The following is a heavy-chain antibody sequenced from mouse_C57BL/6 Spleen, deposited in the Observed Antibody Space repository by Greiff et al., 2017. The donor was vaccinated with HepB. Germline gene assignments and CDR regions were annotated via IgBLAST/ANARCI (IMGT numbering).Heavy chain of an antibody. CDR2: IRNKANNHAT. V-gene: IGHV6-6*01. Sequence: EVQGVESGGGLVQPGGSMKLSCAASGFTFSDAWMDWVRQSPEKGLEWVAEIRNKANNHATYYAESVKGRFTISRDDSKSSVYLQMNSLRAEDTGIYYCTRTRIYYGNYGFAYWGQGTLVTVSA. J-gene: IGHJ3*01. CDR1: GFTFSDAW. CDR3: TRTRIYYGNYGFAY. D-gene: IGHD2-1*01.